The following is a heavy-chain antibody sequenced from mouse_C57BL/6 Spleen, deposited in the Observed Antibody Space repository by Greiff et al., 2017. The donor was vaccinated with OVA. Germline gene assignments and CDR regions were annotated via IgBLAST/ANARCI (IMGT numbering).Heavy chain of an antibody. V-gene: IGHV1-72*01. CDR3: ASADYAMDY. J-gene: IGHJ4*01. CDR2: IDPNSGGT. CDR1: GYTFTSYW. Sequence: VQLQQPGAELVKPGASVKLSCKASGYTFTSYWMHWVKPRPGRGLEWLGRIDPNSGGTKYNEKFKSKATLTVDKPTSTAYMQLNSLTSEDSAVYYCASADYAMDYWGQGTSVTVSS.